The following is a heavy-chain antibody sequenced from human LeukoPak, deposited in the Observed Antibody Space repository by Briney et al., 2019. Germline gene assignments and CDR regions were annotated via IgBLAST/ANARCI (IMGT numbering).Heavy chain of an antibody. CDR3: ARSSTTYYYFDF. D-gene: IGHD2-2*01. CDR1: GYTFTDYY. Sequence: ASVKVFCKASGYTFTDYYIHWVRQAPGQGLEWMGRINPTSGGTTSAQKFRGRVTMTRDTSINTAYMELSRLRSDDTAVFYCARSSTTYYYFDFWGQGALVTVSS. J-gene: IGHJ4*02. V-gene: IGHV1-2*06. CDR2: INPTSGGT.